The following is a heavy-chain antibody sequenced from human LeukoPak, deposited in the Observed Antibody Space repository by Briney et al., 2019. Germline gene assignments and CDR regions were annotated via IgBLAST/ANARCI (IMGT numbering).Heavy chain of an antibody. Sequence: GASVKVSCKASGDTFSSYAISWVRQAPGQGLEWMGGIIPIFGTANYAQKFQGRVTITTDESTSTAYMELSSLRSEDTAVYYCARDRAFDVGANGDYWGQGTLVTVSS. CDR2: IIPIFGTA. D-gene: IGHD1-26*01. CDR3: ARDRAFDVGANGDY. CDR1: GDTFSSYA. J-gene: IGHJ4*02. V-gene: IGHV1-69*05.